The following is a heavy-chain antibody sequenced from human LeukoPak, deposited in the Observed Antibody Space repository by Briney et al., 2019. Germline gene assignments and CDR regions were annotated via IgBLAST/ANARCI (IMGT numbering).Heavy chain of an antibody. J-gene: IGHJ4*02. CDR2: IYHSGST. CDR3: ARDRSDLGGYVGY. D-gene: IGHD5-12*01. CDR1: GGSISSGGYY. V-gene: IGHV4-30-2*01. Sequence: SQTLSLTCTVSGGSISSGGYYWSWIRQPPGKGLEWIGYIYHSGSTYYNPSLKSRVTISVDRSKNQFSLKLSSVTAADTAVYYCARDRSDLGGYVGYWGQGTLVTVSS.